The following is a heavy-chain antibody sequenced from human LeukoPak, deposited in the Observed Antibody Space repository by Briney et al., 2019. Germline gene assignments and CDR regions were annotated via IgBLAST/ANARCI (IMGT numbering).Heavy chain of an antibody. CDR3: ARDAPRLGYCSGGSCLNDY. CDR1: GYTFTSYG. V-gene: IGHV1-18*01. CDR2: ISAYNGNT. Sequence: ASVKVSCKASGYTFTSYGISWVRQAPGQGLEWMGCISAYNGNTNYAQKLQGRVTMTTDTSTSTAYMELRSLRSDDTAVYYCARDAPRLGYCSGGSCLNDYWGQGTLVTVSS. J-gene: IGHJ4*02. D-gene: IGHD2-15*01.